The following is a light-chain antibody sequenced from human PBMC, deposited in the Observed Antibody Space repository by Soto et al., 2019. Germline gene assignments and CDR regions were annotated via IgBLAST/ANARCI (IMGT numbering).Light chain of an antibody. V-gene: IGLV2-14*01. CDR2: EVS. J-gene: IGLJ2*01. Sequence: QSVLTQSASVSGSPGQSITISCTGTSSDIGGYNYVSWYQQHPDKAPKLMIFEVSNRPSGVSNRFSGSKSGNTASLTISGLLPEDEAEYYCSSYTTSSTVAFGGGTKLTV. CDR3: SSYTTSSTVA. CDR1: SSDIGGYNY.